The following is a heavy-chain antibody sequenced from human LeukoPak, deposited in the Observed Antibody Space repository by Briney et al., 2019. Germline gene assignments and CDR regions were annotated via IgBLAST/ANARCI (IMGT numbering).Heavy chain of an antibody. CDR1: GYTFTSYG. CDR3: ARGAPGALVPAASPPDY. Sequence: ASVKVSCKASGYTFTSYGISWVRQAPGQGLEWMGWISAYNGNTNYAQKLQGRVTMTTDTSTSTAYMELRSLRSDDTAVYYCARGAPGALVPAASPPDYWGQGTLVTVSS. V-gene: IGHV1-18*01. CDR2: ISAYNGNT. J-gene: IGHJ4*02. D-gene: IGHD2-2*01.